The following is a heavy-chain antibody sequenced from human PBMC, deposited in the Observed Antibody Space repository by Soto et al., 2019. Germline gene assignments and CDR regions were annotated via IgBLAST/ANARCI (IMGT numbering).Heavy chain of an antibody. V-gene: IGHV3-23*01. Sequence: GGSLRLSCAASGFTFSNYAMSWVRQAPGKGLEWVSAISASVGSTYYTDSVKGQFTISRDNSKNTLYLQMNSLRAEDTAVYYCAKGGQSYDYWGQGTLVTVSS. D-gene: IGHD3-10*01. CDR1: GFTFSNYA. J-gene: IGHJ4*02. CDR2: ISASVGST. CDR3: AKGGQSYDY.